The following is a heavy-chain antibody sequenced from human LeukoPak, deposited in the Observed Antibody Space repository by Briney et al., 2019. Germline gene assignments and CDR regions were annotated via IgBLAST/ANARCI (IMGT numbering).Heavy chain of an antibody. Sequence: TVTLTCAVSGGCFSSCDMRCGGRPPCRRREGMGGAIPILNVANFAQKFQGRVTITADISTNTAHMELSSLRSEDTAVYYCARDREAVAGTSYFDYWGQGTLVTVSS. V-gene: IGHV1-69*10. J-gene: IGHJ4*02. CDR1: GGCFSSCD. D-gene: IGHD6-19*01. CDR3: ARDREAVAGTSYFDY. CDR2: AIPILNVA.